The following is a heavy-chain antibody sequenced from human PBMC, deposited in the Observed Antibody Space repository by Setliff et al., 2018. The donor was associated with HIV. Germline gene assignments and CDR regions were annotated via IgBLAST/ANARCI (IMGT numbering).Heavy chain of an antibody. CDR3: ARDLPTPNWGFDY. Sequence: ASVKVSCKGSGYAFVTYAMHWVRQAPGQRLEWMGWINAGNGDTKYSQKFQGRVTATTDTSASTAYMELSSLRSEDTAVYYCARDLPTPNWGFDYWGQGTLVTVSS. J-gene: IGHJ4*02. D-gene: IGHD7-27*01. CDR2: INAGNGDT. CDR1: GYAFVTYA. V-gene: IGHV1-3*01.